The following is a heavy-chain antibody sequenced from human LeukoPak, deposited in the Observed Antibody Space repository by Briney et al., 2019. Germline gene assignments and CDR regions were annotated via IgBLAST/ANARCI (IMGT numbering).Heavy chain of an antibody. CDR1: GFTFSSYA. CDR3: ARAATFDY. D-gene: IGHD1-26*01. CDR2: ISGSGGSK. Sequence: PGRSLRLSCAASGFTFSSYAMSWVRQAPGKGLEWFSAISGSGGSKYNADSVKGRFTISRDNSKNTLYLQMNSLRAEDTAVYYCARAATFDYWGQGTLVTVSS. J-gene: IGHJ4*02. V-gene: IGHV3-23*01.